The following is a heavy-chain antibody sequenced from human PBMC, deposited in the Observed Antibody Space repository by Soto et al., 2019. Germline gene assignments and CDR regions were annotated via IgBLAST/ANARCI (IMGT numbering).Heavy chain of an antibody. CDR3: ARDGGVWSSSSSDFYYYYGMDV. V-gene: IGHV4-39*02. J-gene: IGHJ6*02. Sequence: SETLSLTCTVSGGSISSSSYYWGWIRQPPGKGLEWIGSIYYSGSTYYNPSLKSRVTISVDTSKNQFSLKLSSVTAADTAVYYCARDGGVWSSSSSDFYYYYGMDVWGQGTTVTVSS. CDR1: GGSISSSSYY. CDR2: IYYSGST. D-gene: IGHD6-6*01.